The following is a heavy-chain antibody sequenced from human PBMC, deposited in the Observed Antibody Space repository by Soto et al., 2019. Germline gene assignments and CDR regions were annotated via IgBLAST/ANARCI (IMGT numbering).Heavy chain of an antibody. V-gene: IGHV3-64D*09. J-gene: IGHJ4*02. CDR1: GFTFSIYA. Sequence: GGSLRLSCSASGFTFSIYAMHWVRQAPGKGLEYVSSISTNGGSTHYADSVKGRFTISRDKSKNTQYLQMSSLRADDTAVYYCVKGEYYYDSSGYYPLDYWGQGT. CDR2: ISTNGGST. CDR3: VKGEYYYDSSGYYPLDY. D-gene: IGHD3-22*01.